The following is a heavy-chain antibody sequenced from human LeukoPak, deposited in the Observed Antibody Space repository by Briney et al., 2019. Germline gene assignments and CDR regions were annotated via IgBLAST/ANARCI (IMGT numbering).Heavy chain of an antibody. Sequence: SGGSLRLSCAPSAFTLSSYAMHWVPQAPGRGREWVAVKSYDESTKHYTDSVKGRLTISRDNYKNTLYLQMNSLRADDTAVYYCARDRKWLLTFDLWGQGTLVTVSS. J-gene: IGHJ4*02. V-gene: IGHV3-30-3*01. CDR1: AFTLSSYA. CDR2: KSYDESTK. CDR3: ARDRKWLLTFDL. D-gene: IGHD6-19*01.